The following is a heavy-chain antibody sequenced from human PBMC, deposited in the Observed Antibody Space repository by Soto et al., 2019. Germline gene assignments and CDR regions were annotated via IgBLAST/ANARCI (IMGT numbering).Heavy chain of an antibody. D-gene: IGHD5-12*01. CDR2: ISSSSSYI. CDR1: GFTFSSYS. J-gene: IGHJ6*02. Sequence: GGSLKLSCAASGFTFSSYSMNWVRRAPGKGLEWVASISSSSSYIYYEDSVKGRFTISRDNAKNSLYLQMNSLTAEDTAVYYRARDRWIRSYCMDVWGQGTTVTVSS. CDR3: ARDRWIRSYCMDV. V-gene: IGHV3-21*01.